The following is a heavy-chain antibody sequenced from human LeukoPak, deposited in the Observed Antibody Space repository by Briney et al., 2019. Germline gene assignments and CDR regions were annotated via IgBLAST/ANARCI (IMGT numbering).Heavy chain of an antibody. D-gene: IGHD2-15*01. CDR2: IYHSGST. Sequence: SETLSLTCAVYGGSFSGYYWGWIRQPPGKGLEWIGSIYHSGSTYYNPSLKSRVTISVDKSKNQFSLKLSSVTAADTAVYYCAREVIVVVVAATGGRAFDIWGQGTMVTVSS. V-gene: IGHV4-34*01. J-gene: IGHJ3*02. CDR1: GGSFSGYY. CDR3: AREVIVVVVAATGGRAFDI.